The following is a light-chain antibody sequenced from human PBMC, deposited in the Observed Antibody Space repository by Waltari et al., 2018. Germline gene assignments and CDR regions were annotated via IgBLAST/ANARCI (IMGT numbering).Light chain of an antibody. CDR2: GAY. CDR1: QSISTY. CDR3: QQSYGIPRS. V-gene: IGKV1-39*01. Sequence: DIQMTQSPSTLSAFVGDRVTITCRASQSISTYVNWYQQKPGKAPKLLIYGAYSLQSGVPSRFSGSGSGTDFTLTINSLQPEDVATYYCQQSYGIPRSFGQGTKLEIK. J-gene: IGKJ2*03.